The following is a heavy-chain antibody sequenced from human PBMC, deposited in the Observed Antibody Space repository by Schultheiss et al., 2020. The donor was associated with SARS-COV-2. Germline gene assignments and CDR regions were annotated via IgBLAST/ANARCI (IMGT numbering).Heavy chain of an antibody. CDR3: AKGYDYGDYENAFDI. J-gene: IGHJ3*02. CDR2: ISGSSSYT. CDR1: GFIFSDYS. V-gene: IGHV3-11*06. D-gene: IGHD4-17*01. Sequence: GGSLRLSCAASGFIFSDYSMSWVRQAPGKGLEWVSSISGSSSYTNYADSVKGRFTISRDNAKNSLYLQMNSLRAEDTAVYYCAKGYDYGDYENAFDIWGQGTMVTVSS.